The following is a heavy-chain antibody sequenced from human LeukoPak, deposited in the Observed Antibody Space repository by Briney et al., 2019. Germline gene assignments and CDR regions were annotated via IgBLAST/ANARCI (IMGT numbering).Heavy chain of an antibody. D-gene: IGHD3-22*01. Sequence: SETLSLTCTVSGGSISSYYWGWIRQPPGEALEWISHMYSTGSTNYNPSLRSRVTISVDTSKRQFSLKLTSVTAADTAIYYCARVSYYDTSGYPSHFYYFDYWGQGSLVTVSS. CDR1: GGSISSYY. J-gene: IGHJ4*02. CDR3: ARVSYYDTSGYPSHFYYFDY. V-gene: IGHV4-59*01. CDR2: MYSTGST.